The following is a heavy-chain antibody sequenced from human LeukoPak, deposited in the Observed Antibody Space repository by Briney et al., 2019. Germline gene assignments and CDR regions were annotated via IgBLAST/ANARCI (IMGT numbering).Heavy chain of an antibody. Sequence: SETLSLTCAVYGGSFSGYYWSWIRQPPGKGLEWIGNIYYSGSTYYNPSLKSRVTISVDTSKNQFSLKLSSVTAADTAVYYCARDQGRWLVRTFDYWGQGTLVTVSS. CDR2: IYYSGST. J-gene: IGHJ4*02. D-gene: IGHD6-19*01. V-gene: IGHV4-34*01. CDR1: GGSFSGYY. CDR3: ARDQGRWLVRTFDY.